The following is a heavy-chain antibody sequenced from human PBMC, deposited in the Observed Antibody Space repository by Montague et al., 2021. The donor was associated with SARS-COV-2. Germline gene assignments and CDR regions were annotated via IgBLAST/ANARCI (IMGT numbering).Heavy chain of an antibody. CDR2: ISYDGSNK. Sequence: YLRLSCAASGFTFSSYAMHWVRQAPGKGLEWVAAISYDGSNKYYADSVKGRFTISRGNSKNTLYVQMNSLRAEDTAVYYCARDDYDILTGPFDYWGQGTLVTVSS. D-gene: IGHD3-9*01. V-gene: IGHV3-30*04. CDR3: ARDDYDILTGPFDY. CDR1: GFTFSSYA. J-gene: IGHJ4*02.